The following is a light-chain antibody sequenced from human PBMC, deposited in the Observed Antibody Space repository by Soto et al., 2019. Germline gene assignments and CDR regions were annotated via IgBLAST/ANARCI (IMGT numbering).Light chain of an antibody. CDR3: SEYTTGSSRI. CDR1: SSDIGAYNF. V-gene: IGLV2-14*01. J-gene: IGLJ2*01. CDR2: DVS. Sequence: QSVLTQPASVSGSPGQSITISCTGTSSDIGAYNFISWYQQHPGKAPKLMICDVSNRPSGVSNRFSGSKSGNTASLTISGLQAEDEADYYCSEYTTGSSRIFGGGTQLTVL.